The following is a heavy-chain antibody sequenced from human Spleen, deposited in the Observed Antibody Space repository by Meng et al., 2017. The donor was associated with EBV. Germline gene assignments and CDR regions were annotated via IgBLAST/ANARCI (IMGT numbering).Heavy chain of an antibody. CDR3: ARGSSSGWYYEYFQH. V-gene: IGHV4-34*01. CDR2: INHSGST. Sequence: QVRLQQLGAGLLKSYEPLSLTCAVNGESLSGYSWSWIRQPPGKGLEWIGQINHSGSTNYNPSLKSRVTISVDTPKNHFSLTLSSVTAADTAVYYCARGSSSGWYYEYFQHWGQGTLVTVSS. J-gene: IGHJ1*01. CDR1: GESLSGYS. D-gene: IGHD6-19*01.